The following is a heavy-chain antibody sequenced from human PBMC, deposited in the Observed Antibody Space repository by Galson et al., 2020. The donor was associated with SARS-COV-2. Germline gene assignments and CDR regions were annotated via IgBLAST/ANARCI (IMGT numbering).Heavy chain of an antibody. V-gene: IGHV4-59*01. Sequence: SETLSLTCTVSGGSIGTYYWSWLRQPPGKGLEWIGFMSYSGATNYNPSLKSRVSTSVDTAKNQFSLRLNSVTAADTAVYFCARSYDFLAGSDRFLNYFDSWGQGALVTVSS. J-gene: IGHJ4*02. CDR3: ARSYDFLAGSDRFLNYFDS. CDR2: MSYSGAT. D-gene: IGHD3-16*02. CDR1: GGSIGTYY.